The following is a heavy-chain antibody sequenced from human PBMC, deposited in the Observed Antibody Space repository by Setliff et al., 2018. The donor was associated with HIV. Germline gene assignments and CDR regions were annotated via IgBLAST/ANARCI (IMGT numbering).Heavy chain of an antibody. V-gene: IGHV3-48*04. Sequence: GGSLRLSCAASGFTFSSYNMNWVRQAPGKGLEWVSYISSSSSTIYYADSVKGRFTISRDNAKNSLYLQMNSLRAEDTAVYYCARLVGGSYYYDSSGSIPVDYWGQGTLVTVSS. D-gene: IGHD3-22*01. CDR2: ISSSSSTI. CDR3: ARLVGGSYYYDSSGSIPVDY. CDR1: GFTFSSYN. J-gene: IGHJ4*02.